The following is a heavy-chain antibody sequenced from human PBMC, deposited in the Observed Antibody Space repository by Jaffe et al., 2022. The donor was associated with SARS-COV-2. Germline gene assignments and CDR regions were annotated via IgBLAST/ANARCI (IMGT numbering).Heavy chain of an antibody. J-gene: IGHJ4*02. CDR1: GFTFSSYE. V-gene: IGHV3-48*03. Sequence: EVQLVESGGGLVQPGGSLRLSCAASGFTFSSYEMNWVRQAPGKGLEWVSYISSSGSTIYYADSVKGRFTISRDNAKNSLYLQMNSLRAEDTAVYYCARDSEFYSSGWYQFDYWGQGTLVTVSS. D-gene: IGHD6-19*01. CDR3: ARDSEFYSSGWYQFDY. CDR2: ISSSGSTI.